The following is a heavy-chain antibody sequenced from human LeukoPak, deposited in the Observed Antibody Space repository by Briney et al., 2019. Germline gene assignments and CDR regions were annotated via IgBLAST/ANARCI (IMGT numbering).Heavy chain of an antibody. CDR3: ASTPYYYDSGSYYHQGYYFDY. Sequence: SVKVSCKASGGTFSSYAISWVRQAPGQGLEWMGGIIPIFGTANHAQKFQGRVTITADESTSTAYMELSSLRSEDTAVYYCASTPYYYDSGSYYHQGYYFDYWGQGTLVTVSS. V-gene: IGHV1-69*13. J-gene: IGHJ4*02. CDR2: IIPIFGTA. D-gene: IGHD3-10*01. CDR1: GGTFSSYA.